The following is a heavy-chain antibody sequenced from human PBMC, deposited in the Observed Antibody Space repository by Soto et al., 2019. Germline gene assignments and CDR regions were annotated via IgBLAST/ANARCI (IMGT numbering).Heavy chain of an antibody. V-gene: IGHV3-30-3*01. CDR1: GFTVSSYA. J-gene: IGHJ3*02. CDR2: ISYDGSNK. CDR3: ASSEYYYDSSGYYVTDAFDI. Sequence: VGSLRLFSAASGFTVSSYAMHWVAQAPGKGLEWVAVISYDGSNKYYADSVKGRFTISRHNSKNTLYLQMNSLRAEDTAVYYCASSEYYYDSSGYYVTDAFDIWGQGTMVTVSS. D-gene: IGHD3-22*01.